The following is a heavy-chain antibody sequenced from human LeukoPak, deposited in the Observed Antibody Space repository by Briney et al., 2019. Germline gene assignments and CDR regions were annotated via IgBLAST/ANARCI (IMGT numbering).Heavy chain of an antibody. Sequence: GGSLRLSCAASGFTVSSNYMSWVRQAPGKGLEWVSVIYSGGSTYYADSVKGRFTISRDNSKNTLYLQMNSLRAEDTAVYYCRGESTAYYFDYWGQGTLVTVSS. J-gene: IGHJ4*02. CDR3: RGESTAYYFDY. CDR1: GFTVSSNY. CDR2: IYSGGST. V-gene: IGHV3-66*01. D-gene: IGHD3-10*01.